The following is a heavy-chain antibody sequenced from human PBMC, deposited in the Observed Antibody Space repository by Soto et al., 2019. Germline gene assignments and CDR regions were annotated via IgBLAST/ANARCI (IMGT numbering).Heavy chain of an antibody. V-gene: IGHV4-31*03. CDR2: IYYSGST. CDR3: ARGYGSGSPDAFDI. D-gene: IGHD3-10*01. J-gene: IGHJ3*02. CDR1: GGSISSGGYY. Sequence: SETLSLTCTVSGGSISSGGYYWSWIRQHPGKCLEWIGYIYYSGSTYYNPSLKSRVTISVDTSKNQFSLKLSSVTAADTAVYYCARGYGSGSPDAFDIWGQGTMVTVSS.